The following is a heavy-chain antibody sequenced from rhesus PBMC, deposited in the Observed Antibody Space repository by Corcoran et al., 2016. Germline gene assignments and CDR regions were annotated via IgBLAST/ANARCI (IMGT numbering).Heavy chain of an antibody. CDR2: ISWSGGSQ. J-gene: IGHJ4*01. D-gene: IGHD6-37*01. CDR3: AKGAVAGRPAFDY. Sequence: EVQLVESGGGVVQPGGSLRPSCVASGFTFEDYAMHWARQAPGKGLEWVSGISWSGGSQYYADSVQGRFTISRDNAKNSLYLQMGSLRAEDTALYYCAKGAVAGRPAFDYWGQGVLVTVSS. CDR1: GFTFEDYA. V-gene: IGHV3-201*01.